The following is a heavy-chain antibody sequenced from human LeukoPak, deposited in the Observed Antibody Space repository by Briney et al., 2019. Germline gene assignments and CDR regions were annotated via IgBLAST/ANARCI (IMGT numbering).Heavy chain of an antibody. D-gene: IGHD1-26*01. Sequence: SETLSLTCTVSGGSISSYYWSWIRQHPGKGLEWIGYIYYSGSTYYNPSLKSRVTISVDTSKNQFSLKLSSVTAADTAVYYCARHPQTIVGASYYFDYWGQGTLVTVSS. CDR1: GGSISSYY. V-gene: IGHV4-59*08. J-gene: IGHJ4*02. CDR2: IYYSGST. CDR3: ARHPQTIVGASYYFDY.